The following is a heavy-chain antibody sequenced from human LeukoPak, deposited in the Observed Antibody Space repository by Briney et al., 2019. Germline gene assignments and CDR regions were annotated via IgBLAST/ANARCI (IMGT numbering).Heavy chain of an antibody. J-gene: IGHJ3*02. CDR3: ANLCRRSSSCHDVFDI. CDR1: GFTFSSYA. CDR2: ISYDGSNK. V-gene: IGHV3-30*04. D-gene: IGHD6-13*01. Sequence: GGSLRLSCAASGFTFSSYAMHWVRQAPGKGLEWVAVISYDGSNKYYADSVKGRFTISRDNSKNTLYLQMNSLRAEDTAVYYCANLCRRSSSCHDVFDIWGQGTMVTVSS.